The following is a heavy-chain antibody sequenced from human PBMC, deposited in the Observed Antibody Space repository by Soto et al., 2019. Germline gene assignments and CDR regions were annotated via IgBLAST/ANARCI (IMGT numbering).Heavy chain of an antibody. V-gene: IGHV1-69*12. J-gene: IGHJ4*02. CDR1: GVTFSSYS. CDR3: ARGVTSGSFPPFDY. Sequence: QVQLVQSGAEVKKPGSSVKVSCKASGVTFSSYSFSWVRQAPGQGLEWMGGFSPIFCTTNYAQKFLVSLTITADELTSTVYMELSSLKSEDTAVYYCARGVTSGSFPPFDYWGQGTLVTVSS. D-gene: IGHD1-26*01. CDR2: FSPIFCTT.